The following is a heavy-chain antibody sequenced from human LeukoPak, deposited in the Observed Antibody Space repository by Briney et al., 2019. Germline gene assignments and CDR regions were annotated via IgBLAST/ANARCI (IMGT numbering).Heavy chain of an antibody. CDR3: ARGPPSHGFYYGSGSNNNWFDP. V-gene: IGHV6-1*01. J-gene: IGHJ5*02. D-gene: IGHD3-10*01. CDR1: GDSVSSNSAA. Sequence: SQTLSLTCAISGDSVSSNSAAWNWIRQSPSRGLEWLGTTYYRSKWYNDYAVSVKSRITINPDTSKNQFSLQLNSVTPEDTAVYYCARGPPSHGFYYGSGSNNNWFDPWGQGTLVTVSS. CDR2: TYYRSKWYN.